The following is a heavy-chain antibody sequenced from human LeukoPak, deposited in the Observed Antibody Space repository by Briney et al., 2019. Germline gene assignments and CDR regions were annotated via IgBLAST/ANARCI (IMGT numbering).Heavy chain of an antibody. D-gene: IGHD3-10*01. CDR1: GFTFSSHA. CDR3: AKIHGSLGVPTYYFDY. J-gene: IGHJ4*02. V-gene: IGHV3-23*01. Sequence: GGSLRLSCTASGFTFSSHAMSWIRQAPGKGLQGVSTIDTIGATTSYADSVQGRFTISRDNSKNTLFLQMNSLRVEDTAVYYCAKIHGSLGVPTYYFDYWGQGTLVTVSS. CDR2: IDTIGATT.